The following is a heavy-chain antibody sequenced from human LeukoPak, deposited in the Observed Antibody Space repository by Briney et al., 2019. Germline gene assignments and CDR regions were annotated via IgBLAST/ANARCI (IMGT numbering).Heavy chain of an antibody. Sequence: GASVKVSCKASGYNFITYDIAWVRQAPGQGLEWMGWINPSGSSTTYPQKFQGRVTMTRDMSTNTVYMELSSLRSEDTAVYYCAREVWGTNWFDPWGQGTLVTVSS. CDR3: AREVWGTNWFDP. CDR2: INPSGSST. J-gene: IGHJ5*02. D-gene: IGHD3-16*01. CDR1: GYNFITYD. V-gene: IGHV1-46*01.